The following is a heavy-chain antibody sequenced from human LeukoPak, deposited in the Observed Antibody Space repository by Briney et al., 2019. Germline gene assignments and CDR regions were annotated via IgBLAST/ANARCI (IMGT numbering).Heavy chain of an antibody. CDR1: GGTFSSYA. V-gene: IGHV1-46*01. Sequence: ASVKVSCKASGGTFSSYAISWVRQAPGQGLEWMGIINPSGGSTSYAQKFQGRVTMTRDTSTSTVYMELSSLRSEDTAVYYCARGEGAFDYWGQGTLVTVSS. J-gene: IGHJ4*02. CDR2: INPSGGST. CDR3: ARGEGAFDY.